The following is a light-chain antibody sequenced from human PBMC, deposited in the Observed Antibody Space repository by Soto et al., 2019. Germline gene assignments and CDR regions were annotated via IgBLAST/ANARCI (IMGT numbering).Light chain of an antibody. CDR2: AAS. V-gene: IGKV3-20*01. CDR1: QSVSSSY. J-gene: IGKJ1*01. CDR3: QPYGSSPWT. Sequence: VLTQAPGSLSLTPGKGATRACRSSQSVSSSYLVWHQQKPGQAPRLLIYAASRRATGIPDRFSGSGSGTDSTLTISRLEPEAFALYYCQPYGSSPWTFGQGTKVDNK.